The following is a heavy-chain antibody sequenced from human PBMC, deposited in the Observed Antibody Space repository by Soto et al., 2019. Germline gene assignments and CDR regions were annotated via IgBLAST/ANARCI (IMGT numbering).Heavy chain of an antibody. J-gene: IGHJ6*02. CDR3: ARDSGDIVVVVAATSFYYYGMDV. D-gene: IGHD2-15*01. CDR1: GYSFTTYW. CDR2: IYPGDSDT. Sequence: GESLKISCKGSGYSFTTYWIVWVRQMPGKGLEWMGIIYPGDSDTRYSPSFQGQVSISADKSISTAYLQWSSLKASDTAMYYCARDSGDIVVVVAATSFYYYGMDVWGQGTTVTVSS. V-gene: IGHV5-51*01.